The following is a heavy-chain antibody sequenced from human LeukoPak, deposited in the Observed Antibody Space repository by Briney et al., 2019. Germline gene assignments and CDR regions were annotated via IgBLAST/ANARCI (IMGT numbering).Heavy chain of an antibody. CDR1: GGTFSSYA. D-gene: IGHD2-15*01. Sequence: ASVKVSCKASGGTFSSYAISWVRQAPGQGLEWMGGIIPIFGTANYAQKFQGRVTLTADESTSTAYMELSSLRSEDTAVYYCARDNPQMVEHYYGMDVWGKGTTVTVSS. CDR3: ARDNPQMVEHYYGMDV. J-gene: IGHJ6*04. V-gene: IGHV1-69*13. CDR2: IIPIFGTA.